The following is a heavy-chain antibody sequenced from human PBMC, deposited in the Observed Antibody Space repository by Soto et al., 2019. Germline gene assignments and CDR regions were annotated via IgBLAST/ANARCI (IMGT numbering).Heavy chain of an antibody. CDR2: IYYSGST. CDR3: ARGPSGDKVHY. V-gene: IGHV4-30-4*08. CDR1: GGSISSGGYY. D-gene: IGHD7-27*01. Sequence: PSETLSLTCAVSGGSISSGGYYWSWIHQHPGKGLEWIGYIYYSGSTYYNPSLKSRVTISVDTSKNQFSLKLSSVTAADTAVYYCARGPSGDKVHYWGQGALVTVSS. J-gene: IGHJ4*02.